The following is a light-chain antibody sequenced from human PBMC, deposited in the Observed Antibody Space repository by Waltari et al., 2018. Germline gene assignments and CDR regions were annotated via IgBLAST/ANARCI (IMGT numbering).Light chain of an antibody. CDR3: CSYAGSNTVL. Sequence: QSALTQPASVSGSPEQSITIPCTGTSSDVGSYNLVSWYQQHPGKAPKLMISEVNERPSGVFIRFSGSKSGNTASLTISGVQAEDEADYYCCSYAGSNTVLFGGGTKLTVL. CDR1: SSDVGSYNL. CDR2: EVN. V-gene: IGLV2-23*02. J-gene: IGLJ2*01.